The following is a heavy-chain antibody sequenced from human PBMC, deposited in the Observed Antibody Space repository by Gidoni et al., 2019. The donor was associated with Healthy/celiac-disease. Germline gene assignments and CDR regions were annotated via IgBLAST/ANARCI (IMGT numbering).Heavy chain of an antibody. D-gene: IGHD3-22*01. CDR2: IYHSGST. J-gene: IGHJ5*02. CDR1: GYSISSGYY. V-gene: IGHV4-38-2*01. Sequence: QVQLQESGPGLVKPSEPLSLTCAVSGYSISSGYYWGWIRQPPGKGLEWIGSIYHSGSTYYNPSLKSRVTISVDTSKNQFSLKLSSVTAADTAVYYCARGIHYYDSSGYSNWFDPWGQGTLVTVSS. CDR3: ARGIHYYDSSGYSNWFDP.